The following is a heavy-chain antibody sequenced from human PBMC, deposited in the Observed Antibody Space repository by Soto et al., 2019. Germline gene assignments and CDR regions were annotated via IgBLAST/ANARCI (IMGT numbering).Heavy chain of an antibody. D-gene: IGHD2-8*01. CDR1: GYSFTYYH. V-gene: IGHV1-2*04. J-gene: IGHJ6*02. CDR3: ARGDSTDCSNGVCSFFYNHDMDV. CDR2: INPKSGGT. Sequence: APVKVSCKASGYSFTYYHIHWVRQAPGQGLEWLGRINPKSGGTSTAQKFQGWVTMTTDTSISTASMELTRLTSDDTAIYYCARGDSTDCSNGVCSFFYNHDMDVWGQGTTVTVSS.